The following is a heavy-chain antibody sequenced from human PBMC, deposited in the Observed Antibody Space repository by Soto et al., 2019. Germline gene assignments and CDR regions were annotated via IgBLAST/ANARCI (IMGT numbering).Heavy chain of an antibody. D-gene: IGHD3-22*01. V-gene: IGHV3-13*01. CDR2: IGTAGDT. Sequence: EVPLVESGGGLVQPGGSLRLSCAASGFTFSSYDMHWVRQATGKGLEWVSAIGTAGDTYYPGSVKGRFTISRENAKNSLYLQMNSLRAGDTAVYYCARGATYYYDSSGFYYFDYWGQGTLVTVSS. CDR3: ARGATYYYDSSGFYYFDY. CDR1: GFTFSSYD. J-gene: IGHJ4*02.